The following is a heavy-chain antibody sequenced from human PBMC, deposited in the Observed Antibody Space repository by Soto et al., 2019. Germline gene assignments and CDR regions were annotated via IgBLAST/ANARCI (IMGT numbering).Heavy chain of an antibody. V-gene: IGHV3-30*03. CDR2: ISYDGSNK. D-gene: IGHD3-22*01. J-gene: IGHJ4*02. CDR1: GFTFSTYG. CDR3: ARDRLYYDSSGYYDY. Sequence: SLRLSCAASGFTFSTYGMHWVRQAPGKGLEWVAVISYDGSNKYYADSVKGRFTISRDNSKNTLYLQMNSLRAEDTAVYYCARDRLYYDSSGYYDYWGQGTLVTVSS.